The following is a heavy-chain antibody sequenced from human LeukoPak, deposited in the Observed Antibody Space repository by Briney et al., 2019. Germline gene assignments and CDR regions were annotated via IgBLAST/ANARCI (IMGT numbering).Heavy chain of an antibody. CDR3: ARDRYYGSGPNAFDI. V-gene: IGHV1-2*02. CDR2: INPNSGGT. D-gene: IGHD3-10*01. CDR1: GYTFTGNY. J-gene: IGHJ3*02. Sequence: ASVKVSCKASGYTFTGNYMHWVRQAPGQGLEWMGWINPNSGGTDYAQKFQGRVTLTRDTSISSAYMELSRLTSDDTAVYYCARDRYYGSGPNAFDIWGQGTMVAVSS.